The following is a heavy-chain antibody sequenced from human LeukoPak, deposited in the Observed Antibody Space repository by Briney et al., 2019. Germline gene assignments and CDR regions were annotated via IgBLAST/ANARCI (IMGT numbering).Heavy chain of an antibody. CDR1: GFTFSTFG. J-gene: IGHJ4*02. CDR2: ISSSSSYI. D-gene: IGHD6-6*01. V-gene: IGHV3-21*01. CDR3: ARDRGYSSSLGFDY. Sequence: GRSLRLSCAASGFTFSTFGMNWVRQARGKGLEWVSSISSSSSYIYYADSVKGRFTISRDNAKNSLYLQMNSLRAEDTAVYYCARDRGYSSSLGFDYWGQGTLVTVSS.